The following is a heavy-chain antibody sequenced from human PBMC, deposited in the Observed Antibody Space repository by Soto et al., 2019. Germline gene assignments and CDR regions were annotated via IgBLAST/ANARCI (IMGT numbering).Heavy chain of an antibody. CDR3: AKDTGYCTKGVCLSYWFDS. V-gene: IGHV3-30*18. CDR2: ISYDGNNK. CDR1: GFTFSNYG. D-gene: IGHD2-8*01. Sequence: QVQLVESGVGVVQPGRSLRLSCAASGFTFSNYGIHWVRQAPGKGLEWVAVISYDGNNKYYADSVEGRFTISRDNSKNTAYLQMNSLRDEDTAMYYCAKDTGYCTKGVCLSYWFDSWCQGTLVTVSS. J-gene: IGHJ5*01.